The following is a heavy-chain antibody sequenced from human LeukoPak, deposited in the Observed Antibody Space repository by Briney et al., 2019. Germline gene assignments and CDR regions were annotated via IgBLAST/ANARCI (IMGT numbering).Heavy chain of an antibody. CDR2: INLDGSEI. V-gene: IGHV3-7*03. CDR1: GFVFGHSW. CDR3: VRDRGYSPFDY. D-gene: IGHD3-22*01. J-gene: IGHJ4*02. Sequence: GGSLRLSCEASGFVFGHSWMSWVRQAPGKGLEWVANINLDGSEINYLDSLTGRLTISRDNAKDSLYLQMNGLRAEDTAVYFCVRDRGYSPFDYGGRGPRVTVPS.